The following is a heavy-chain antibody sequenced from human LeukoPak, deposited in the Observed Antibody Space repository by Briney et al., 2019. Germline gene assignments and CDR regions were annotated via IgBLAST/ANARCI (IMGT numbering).Heavy chain of an antibody. Sequence: ASVKVSCKASGYTFTGYYMHWVRQAPGQGLEWLGWINPNSGGTNYAQKFQGRVTMTRDTSISTAYMELSRLRSDDTAVYYCARGRVYYYDSSGYYEGFDYWGQGTLVTVSS. D-gene: IGHD3-22*01. CDR3: ARGRVYYYDSSGYYEGFDY. CDR1: GYTFTGYY. CDR2: INPNSGGT. J-gene: IGHJ4*02. V-gene: IGHV1-2*02.